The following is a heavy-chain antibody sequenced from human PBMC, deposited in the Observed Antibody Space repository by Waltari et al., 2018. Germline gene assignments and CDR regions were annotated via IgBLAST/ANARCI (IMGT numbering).Heavy chain of an antibody. CDR2: ISYNERNI. J-gene: IGHJ6*02. D-gene: IGHD3-22*01. CDR1: ESTFSSYA. CDR3: ARDYCDRTNCHGMDV. V-gene: IGHV3-30*04. Sequence: QVQLVESGGGVVQPGRSLRLSCAASESTFSSYAMHWVRQAPGKWLEWVAVISYNERNIYYVDSVKGRFTISRDNSKKMLYLQMYNLRAEDTAVYYCARDYCDRTNCHGMDVWGQGTTVTVSS.